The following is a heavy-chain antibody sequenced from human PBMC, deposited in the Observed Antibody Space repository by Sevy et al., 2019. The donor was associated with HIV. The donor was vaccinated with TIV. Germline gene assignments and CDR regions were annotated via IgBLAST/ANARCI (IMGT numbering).Heavy chain of an antibody. J-gene: IGHJ6*02. D-gene: IGHD3-3*01. CDR1: GFSLSTSGVG. Sequence: SGPTLVNPTQTLTLTCTFSGFSLSTSGVGVGWIRQPPGKALEWLALIYWNDDKRYSPSLKSRLTITKDTSKNQVVLTMANMDPGDTATYYCAHSSGFWSGYYLYYYYYGMDVWGQGTTVTVSS. CDR3: AHSSGFWSGYYLYYYYYGMDV. V-gene: IGHV2-5*01. CDR2: IYWNDDK.